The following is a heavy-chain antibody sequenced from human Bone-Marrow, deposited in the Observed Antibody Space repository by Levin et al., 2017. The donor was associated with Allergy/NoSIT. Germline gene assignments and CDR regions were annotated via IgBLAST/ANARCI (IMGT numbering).Heavy chain of an antibody. CDR3: SVTTVTGRDWFFDL. Sequence: GGSLRLSCAASGFTFSGSAMHWVRQASGKGLEWVGRIRSKANNYATGYAASMKGRVTISRDDSRNTAYLQMNSLKIEDAAVYYCSVTTVTGRDWFFDLWGRGTLVTVSS. CDR2: IRSKANNYAT. J-gene: IGHJ2*01. D-gene: IGHD4-17*01. V-gene: IGHV3-73*01. CDR1: GFTFSGSA.